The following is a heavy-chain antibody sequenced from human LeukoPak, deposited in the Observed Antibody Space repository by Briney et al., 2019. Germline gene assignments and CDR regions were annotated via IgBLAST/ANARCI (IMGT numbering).Heavy chain of an antibody. J-gene: IGHJ5*02. CDR2: ISWDGCST. Sequence: GGSLRLSCAASGFTFEYYAMHWVRHAPGKGLECVSLISWDGCSTYYADSVKGRFTISRDNSKDSLYLQMNRLRAEDTDLYYCAKERSGCSSTSCYRGGNWFDPWGQGTLVTVSS. V-gene: IGHV3-43D*04. CDR3: AKERSGCSSTSCYRGGNWFDP. D-gene: IGHD2-2*02. CDR1: GFTFEYYA.